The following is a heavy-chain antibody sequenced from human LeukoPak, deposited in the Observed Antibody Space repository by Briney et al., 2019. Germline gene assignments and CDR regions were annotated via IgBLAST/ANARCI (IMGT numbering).Heavy chain of an antibody. J-gene: IGHJ4*02. CDR2: INHSGST. D-gene: IGHD3-22*01. Sequence: SETLSLTCAVYGGSFSVYYWSWIRQPPGKGLEWIGEINHSGSTNYNPSLKSRVTISVDTSKNQFSLKLSSVTAADTAVYYCARGSDRRGDYYDSSGHDYWGQGTLVTVSS. CDR3: ARGSDRRGDYYDSSGHDY. V-gene: IGHV4-34*01. CDR1: GGSFSVYY.